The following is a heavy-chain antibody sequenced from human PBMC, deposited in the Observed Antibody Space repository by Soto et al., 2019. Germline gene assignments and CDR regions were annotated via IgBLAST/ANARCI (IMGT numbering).Heavy chain of an antibody. J-gene: IGHJ3*02. V-gene: IGHV3-64*02. CDR2: ISSNGGST. D-gene: IGHD3-22*01. CDR3: ARVGRLDAFDI. CDR1: GFTFSSYA. Sequence: GSLRLSCAASGFTFSSYAMHWVRQAPGKGLEYVSAISSNGGSTYYADSVKGRFTISRDNSKNTLYLQMGSLRAEDMAVYYCARVGRLDAFDIWGQGTMVTVSS.